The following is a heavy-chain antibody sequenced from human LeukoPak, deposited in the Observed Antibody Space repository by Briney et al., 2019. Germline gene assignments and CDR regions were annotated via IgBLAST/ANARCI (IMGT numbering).Heavy chain of an antibody. Sequence: SVKVPCKASGGTFSSYAISWVRQAPGQGLEWMGRIIPIFGTANYAQKFRGRVTITMDESTSTAYMELSSLRSEDTAVYYCARYCSGGSCYDAFDIWGQGTMVTVSS. J-gene: IGHJ3*02. CDR1: GGTFSSYA. CDR3: ARYCSGGSCYDAFDI. CDR2: IIPIFGTA. D-gene: IGHD2-15*01. V-gene: IGHV1-69*05.